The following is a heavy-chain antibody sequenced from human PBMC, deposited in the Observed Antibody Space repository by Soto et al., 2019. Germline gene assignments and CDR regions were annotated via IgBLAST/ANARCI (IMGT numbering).Heavy chain of an antibody. J-gene: IGHJ4*02. V-gene: IGHV4-39*01. D-gene: IGHD1-20*01. Sequence: SETLSLTCTVSGGSISSGSYYWGWIRQPPGKGLEWIGSIYYSGSTYYNPSLRGRVTISVDTSKNQFSLKLSSVTAADTAVYYCARHGPDANPYNYYFDYWGQGTLVTVSS. CDR3: ARHGPDANPYNYYFDY. CDR1: GGSISSGSYY. CDR2: IYYSGST.